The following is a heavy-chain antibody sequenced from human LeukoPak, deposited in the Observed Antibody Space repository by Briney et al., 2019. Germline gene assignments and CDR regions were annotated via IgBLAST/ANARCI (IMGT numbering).Heavy chain of an antibody. V-gene: IGHV3-30-3*01. CDR1: GFTFSSYA. CDR2: ISYDGSNK. J-gene: IGHJ4*02. CDR3: VREEARGYSGYDGGPFDY. D-gene: IGHD5-12*01. Sequence: TGGSLRLSCAASGFTFSSYAMHWVRQAPGKGLEWVAVISYDGSNKYYADSVKGRFTISRDNSKNTLYLQMNSLRAEDTAVYYCVREEARGYSGYDGGPFDYWGQGTLVTVSS.